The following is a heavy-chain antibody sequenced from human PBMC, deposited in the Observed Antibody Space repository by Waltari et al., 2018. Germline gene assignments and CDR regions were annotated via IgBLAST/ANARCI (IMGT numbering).Heavy chain of an antibody. J-gene: IGHJ2*01. D-gene: IGHD5-12*01. V-gene: IGHV7-4-1*02. CDR2: INTNTGNP. CDR3: ARALEDSGYEGDYWYFDL. CDR1: GYTFTSYA. Sequence: QVQLVQSGSELKKPGASVKVSCKASGYTFTSYAMNWLRQAPVHGLEWMGWINTNTGNPTYAQGFTGRFVFSLDTSVSTAYLQISSLKAEDTAVYYCARALEDSGYEGDYWYFDLWGRGTLVTVSS.